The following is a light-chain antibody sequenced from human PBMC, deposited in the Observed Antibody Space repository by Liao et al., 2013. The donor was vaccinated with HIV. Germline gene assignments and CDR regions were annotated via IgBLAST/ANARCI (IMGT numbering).Light chain of an antibody. J-gene: IGLJ2*01. CDR2: HNS. Sequence: SYVLTQPASVSVAPGNTATITCGGGKIGSESVHWYQQKSGQAPVLVIYHNSDRPSGIPERFSGSNSGNTATLTISGTQPVDEADYYCQAWDSTTVIFGGGTKLTVL. V-gene: IGLV3-21*01. CDR3: QAWDSTTVI. CDR1: KIGSES.